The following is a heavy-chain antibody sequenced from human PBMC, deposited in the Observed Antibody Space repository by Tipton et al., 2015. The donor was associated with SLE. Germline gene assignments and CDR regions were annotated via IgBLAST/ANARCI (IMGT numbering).Heavy chain of an antibody. CDR3: ARRSSSDAFDI. V-gene: IGHV4-39*07. D-gene: IGHD6-6*01. CDR2: IYYSGST. Sequence: TLSLTRTVSGGSISSSSYYWGWIRQPPGKGLEWIGSIYYSGSTYYNPSLKSRVTISVDTSKNQFSLKLSSVTAADTAVYYCARRSSSDAFDIWGQGTMVTVSS. J-gene: IGHJ3*02. CDR1: GGSISSSSYY.